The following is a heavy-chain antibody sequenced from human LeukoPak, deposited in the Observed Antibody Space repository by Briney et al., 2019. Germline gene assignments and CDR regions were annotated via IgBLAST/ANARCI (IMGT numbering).Heavy chain of an antibody. CDR2: IREDGTET. J-gene: IGHJ5*02. CDR3: ARLVMWFAP. D-gene: IGHD3-16*01. Sequence: GRSLRLSCVASAFTFGTYWISWVRQAPGKGREWVANIREDGTETYYADSRKDRFTIARDNTKNSIYLQMNRLRAADTALYYCARLVMWFAPWGQGTLATVSS. CDR1: AFTFGTYW. V-gene: IGHV3-7*01.